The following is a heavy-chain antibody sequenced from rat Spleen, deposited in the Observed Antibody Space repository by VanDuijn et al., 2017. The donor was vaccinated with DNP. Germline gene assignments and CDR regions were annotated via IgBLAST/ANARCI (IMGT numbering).Heavy chain of an antibody. V-gene: IGHV5S10*01. J-gene: IGHJ2*01. CDR2: IIYDGSRT. Sequence: EVQLVESGGGLVQPGRSLKLSCAASGFTFSDYNMARVRQAPKKGLEWVATIIYDGSRTYYRDSVKGRFTISRDNAKSTLYLQMDSLRSEDTATYYCSTLNYYASLSGYFDYWGQGVMVTVSS. CDR3: STLNYYASLSGYFDY. D-gene: IGHD1-12*01. CDR1: GFTFSDYN.